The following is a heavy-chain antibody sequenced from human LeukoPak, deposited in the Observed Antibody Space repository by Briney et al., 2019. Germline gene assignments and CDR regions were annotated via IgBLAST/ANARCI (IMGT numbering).Heavy chain of an antibody. D-gene: IGHD2-21*02. J-gene: IGHJ5*02. CDR1: GYTFTSYG. CDR3: TRDWMTAMKIDCFDP. CDR2: VSTYSDKT. V-gene: IGHV1-18*01. Sequence: ASVKVSCKASGYTFTSYGISWVRQAPGQGLEWVGWVSTYSDKTHYAQKFQGRVTVTRDTSTTTAYMELRSLTSDDTAVYYCTRDWMTAMKIDCFDPWGQGTLVTVSS.